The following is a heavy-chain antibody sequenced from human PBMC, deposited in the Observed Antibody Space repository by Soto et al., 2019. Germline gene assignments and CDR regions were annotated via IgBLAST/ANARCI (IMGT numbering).Heavy chain of an antibody. CDR3: ARSQYAAAGLNYYYYYGMDV. D-gene: IGHD6-13*01. Sequence: QLQLQESGPGLVKPSETLSLTCTVSGGSISSSSYYWGWVRQPPGQGLEWIGSIHYSGSTYYNPSLKSRVTMSVDASKNQFSLKLSSVTAADTAVYYCARSQYAAAGLNYYYYYGMDVWGQGTTVTVSS. CDR2: IHYSGST. V-gene: IGHV4-39*01. J-gene: IGHJ6*02. CDR1: GGSISSSSYY.